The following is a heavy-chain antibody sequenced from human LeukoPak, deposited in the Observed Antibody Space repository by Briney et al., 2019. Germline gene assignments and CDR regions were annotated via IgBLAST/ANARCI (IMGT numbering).Heavy chain of an antibody. V-gene: IGHV3-23*01. CDR3: AKDLAARPNWFDP. Sequence: GGSLRLSCAASGFTFSSYAMSLVRQAPGKRLHWVSANSGSGGSTYYADSVKGRFTISRDNSKNTLYLQMNSLRAEDTAVYYCAKDLAARPNWFDPWGQGTLVTVSS. CDR1: GFTFSSYA. J-gene: IGHJ5*02. D-gene: IGHD6-6*01. CDR2: NSGSGGST.